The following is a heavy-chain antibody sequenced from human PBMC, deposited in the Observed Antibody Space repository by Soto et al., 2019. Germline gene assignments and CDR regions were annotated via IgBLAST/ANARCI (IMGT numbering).Heavy chain of an antibody. D-gene: IGHD3-10*02. J-gene: IGHJ6*02. CDR1: GYTFTAYH. V-gene: IGHV1-2*02. Sequence: QVRLVQSGAEVKEPGDSVRVSCEASGYTFTAYHIHWVRQAPGQGLEWMGWINPKFGDTGSAQDFQGRVSMTSDMSISTVYMELSRLTSDDTAIYYCARNMDYYYGRGSGNGHGVWGQGTTVTVFS. CDR2: INPKFGDT. CDR3: ARNMDYYYGRGSGNGHGV.